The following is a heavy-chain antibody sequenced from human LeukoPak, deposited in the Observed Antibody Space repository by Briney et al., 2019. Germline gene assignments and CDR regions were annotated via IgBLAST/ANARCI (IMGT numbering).Heavy chain of an antibody. CDR2: IYSSGST. D-gene: IGHD1-1*01. Sequence: SETLSLTCTVSGGSFSSGSFHWSWIRQPAGKGLEWIGHIYSSGSTIHNPSLKSRVTISVDTSRNQFSLKLSSVTAADTAVFYCARGMGTAILDWGQGTLVTVSS. V-gene: IGHV4-61*09. J-gene: IGHJ4*02. CDR3: ARGMGTAILD. CDR1: GGSFSSGSFH.